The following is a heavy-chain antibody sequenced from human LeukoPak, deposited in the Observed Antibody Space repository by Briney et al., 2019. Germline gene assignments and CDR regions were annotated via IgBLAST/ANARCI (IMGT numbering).Heavy chain of an antibody. J-gene: IGHJ6*04. CDR2: IYHSGST. CDR3: ARVSEQPGGYGMDV. V-gene: IGHV4-4*02. CDR1: GFTFSSYSM. D-gene: IGHD6-13*01. Sequence: GSLRLSCAASGFTFSSYSMNWVRQAPGKGLEWIGEIYHSGSTNYNPSLKSRVTISVDKSKNQFSLKLSSVTAADTAVYYCARVSEQPGGYGMDVWGKGTTVTVSS.